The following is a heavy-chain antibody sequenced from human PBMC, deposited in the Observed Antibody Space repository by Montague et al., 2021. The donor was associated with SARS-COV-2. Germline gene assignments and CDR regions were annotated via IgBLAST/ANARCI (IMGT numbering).Heavy chain of an antibody. J-gene: IGHJ6*02. CDR3: ARFAYWLLFIAPYYGMDV. CDR2: ISHSGST. D-gene: IGHD2-2*01. Sequence: SETLSLTCAVYGWCYTGYYWSWIRQNPGKEPEWIGEISHSGSTNYNPSLKSRVTISIDTSKNQFSLKLSSVTAADTAVYYCARFAYWLLFIAPYYGMDVWGQGTTVTVSS. V-gene: IGHV4-34*01. CDR1: GWCYTGYY.